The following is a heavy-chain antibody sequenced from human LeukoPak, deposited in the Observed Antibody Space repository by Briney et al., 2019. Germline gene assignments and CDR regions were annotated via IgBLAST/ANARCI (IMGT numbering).Heavy chain of an antibody. CDR2: INHSGST. V-gene: IGHV4-34*01. Sequence: SETLSLTCAVYGGSFSGYYWSWIRQPPGKGLEWIGEINHSGSTNYNPSLKSRVTVSVDTSKNQFSLKLSSVTAADTAVYYCARLSRGDYEPLDYWGQGTLVTVSS. J-gene: IGHJ4*02. D-gene: IGHD4-17*01. CDR1: GGSFSGYY. CDR3: ARLSRGDYEPLDY.